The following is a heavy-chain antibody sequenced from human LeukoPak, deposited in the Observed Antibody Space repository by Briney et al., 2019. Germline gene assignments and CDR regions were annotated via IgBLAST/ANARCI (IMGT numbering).Heavy chain of an antibody. CDR2: INSDGSTT. D-gene: IGHD6-19*01. J-gene: IGHJ3*02. Sequence: GGSLRLSCAASGFTFSSYWMHWVRQDPGKGLVWVSRINSDGSTTTYADSVKGRFTISRDNAKNTLYLQMNSLRAEDTAVYYCARGGAVAATDAFDIWGQGTMVTVSS. CDR3: ARGGAVAATDAFDI. CDR1: GFTFSSYW. V-gene: IGHV3-74*01.